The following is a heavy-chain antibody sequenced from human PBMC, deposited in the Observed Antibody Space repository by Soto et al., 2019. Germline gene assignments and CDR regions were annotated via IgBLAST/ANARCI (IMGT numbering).Heavy chain of an antibody. J-gene: IGHJ3*02. Sequence: GGSLRLSCAASGFTFSSYTMTWVRQAPGERLEWVSSIVGSGDNTYYADSVKGRFTISRDNSKTTLYLQMNSLRAEDTAVYYCAKYYYGSGSIRAFDIWGQGTMVTGSS. CDR3: AKYYYGSGSIRAFDI. CDR2: IVGSGDNT. CDR1: GFTFSSYT. D-gene: IGHD3-10*01. V-gene: IGHV3-23*01.